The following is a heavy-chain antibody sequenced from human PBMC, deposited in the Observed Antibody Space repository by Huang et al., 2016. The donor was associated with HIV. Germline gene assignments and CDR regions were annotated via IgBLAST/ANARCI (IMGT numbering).Heavy chain of an antibody. CDR3: ASLQDNTSFDF. CDR1: GFALSEMS. Sequence: QVQLVQSGAEVTKPGASTKVSCKVSGFALSEMSIHWVRPSPGRGLGWMGGLDPEDGDIIYAKKFQGRLTMTEDTSTDTAYMVLNSLTFEDTAVYYCASLQDNTSFDFWGQGTLVTVSS. D-gene: IGHD1-1*01. J-gene: IGHJ4*02. V-gene: IGHV1-24*01. CDR2: LDPEDGDI.